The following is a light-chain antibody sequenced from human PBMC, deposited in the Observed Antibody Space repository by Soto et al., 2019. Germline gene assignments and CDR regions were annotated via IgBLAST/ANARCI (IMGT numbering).Light chain of an antibody. CDR2: RTS. CDR3: ALYVGNGIWV. CDR1: SGSVSTNFY. V-gene: IGLV8-61*01. Sequence: QTVVTQEPSFSVSPGKTVTLTCGLSSGSVSTNFYPSWYQQTPGHAPCSLIYRTSIRSSGVPDRFSGSILGNKAALTITGAQADDESDYYCALYVGNGIWVFGGGTKVTVL. J-gene: IGLJ3*02.